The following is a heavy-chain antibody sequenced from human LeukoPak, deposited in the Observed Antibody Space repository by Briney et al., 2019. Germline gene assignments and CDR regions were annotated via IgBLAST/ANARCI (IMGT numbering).Heavy chain of an antibody. CDR1: GYTFTGYY. CDR3: ARARTTNRTGSYYN. Sequence: ASVKVSCKASGYTFTGYYMHWVRQAPGQGLEWMGWINPNSGGTNYAQKFQGRVTMTRDTSISTAYMELSRLRSDDTAVYYCARARTTNRTGSYYNWGQGTLVTVSS. D-gene: IGHD3-10*01. V-gene: IGHV1-2*02. J-gene: IGHJ4*02. CDR2: INPNSGGT.